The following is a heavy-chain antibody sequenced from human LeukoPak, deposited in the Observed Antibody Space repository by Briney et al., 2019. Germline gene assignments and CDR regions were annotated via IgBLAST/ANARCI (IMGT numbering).Heavy chain of an antibody. J-gene: IGHJ4*02. CDR2: INPHSGVT. CDR1: GFTFTAYY. Sequence: ASVNVSCKASGFTFTAYYIHWVRQAPGQGLEWMGYINPHSGVTSSSQNFQGRVTMTTDTSISAAYMELSSLISDDTAMYYCVREGNELLSKNFDYWGPGTLVTVSS. CDR3: VREGNELLSKNFDY. D-gene: IGHD2-21*02. V-gene: IGHV1-2*02.